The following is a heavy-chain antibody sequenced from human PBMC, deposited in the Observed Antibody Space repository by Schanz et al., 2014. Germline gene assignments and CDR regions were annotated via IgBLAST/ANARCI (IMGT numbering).Heavy chain of an antibody. V-gene: IGHV7-4-1*02. CDR3: ARGEANWGQY. D-gene: IGHD7-27*01. CDR1: GYTFTSSG. J-gene: IGHJ4*02. Sequence: QVQLVQSGAEMKKPGASVRVSCKASGYTFTSSGFSWVRQAPGQGLEWMGWINTNTGNPTYAQGFTGRFVFSLDTSVSTAYLQISFLKADDTAVFFCARGEANWGQYWGQGTLVTVSS. CDR2: INTNTGNP.